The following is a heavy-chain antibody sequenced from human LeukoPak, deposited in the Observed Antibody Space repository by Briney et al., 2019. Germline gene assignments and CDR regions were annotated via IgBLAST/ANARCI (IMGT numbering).Heavy chain of an antibody. D-gene: IGHD3-10*01. CDR1: GYTFTGYY. CDR3: ARRFDYYGSGSYYLANNWFDP. J-gene: IGHJ5*02. CDR2: INPNSGGT. Sequence: GASVKVSCKASGYTFTGYYMHWVRQAPGQGLEWMGWINPNSGGTNYAQKFQGRATMTRDTSISTAYMELSSLRSEDTAVYYCARRFDYYGSGSYYLANNWFDPWGQGTLVTVSS. V-gene: IGHV1-2*02.